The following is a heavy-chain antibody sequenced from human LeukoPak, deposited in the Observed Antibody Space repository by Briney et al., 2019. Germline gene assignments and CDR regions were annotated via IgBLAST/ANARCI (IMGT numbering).Heavy chain of an antibody. J-gene: IGHJ4*02. V-gene: IGHV4-59*08. Sequence: SETLSLTCTVSGGSISSYYWSWIRQPPGKGLEWIGYIYYSGSTNYNPSLKSRVTISVDTSKNQFSLKLSSVTAADTAVYYCARKQLWLGGFDYWGQGTLVTVSS. CDR1: GGSISSYY. CDR3: ARKQLWLGGFDY. D-gene: IGHD5-18*01. CDR2: IYYSGST.